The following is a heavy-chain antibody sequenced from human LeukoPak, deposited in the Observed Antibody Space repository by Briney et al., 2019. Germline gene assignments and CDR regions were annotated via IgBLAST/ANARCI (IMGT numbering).Heavy chain of an antibody. J-gene: IGHJ4*02. D-gene: IGHD7-27*01. V-gene: IGHV4-59*01. CDR3: ARGSMANWGGSDY. Sequence: SETLSLTCTVSGGSISSYYWSWIRQPPGKGLEWIGYIYYSGSTNYNPSLKSRVTISVDTSKNQFSLKLSSVTAADTAVYYCARGSMANWGGSDYWGQGTLVTVSS. CDR2: IYYSGST. CDR1: GGSISSYY.